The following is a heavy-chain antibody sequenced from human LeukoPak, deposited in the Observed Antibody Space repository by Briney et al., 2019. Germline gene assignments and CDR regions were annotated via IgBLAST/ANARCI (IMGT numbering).Heavy chain of an antibody. J-gene: IGHJ4*02. CDR1: GSTFSSYG. V-gene: IGHV3-30*18. D-gene: IGHD3-10*01. CDR3: AKDQAGAFDY. Sequence: GSLRLSCAASGSTFSSYGMHWVRQAPGKGLEWVAVISYDGSNKYYADSVKGRFTLSRDNSKNTLYLQMNSLRAEDTAVYYCAKDQAGAFDYWGQGTLVTVSS. CDR2: ISYDGSNK.